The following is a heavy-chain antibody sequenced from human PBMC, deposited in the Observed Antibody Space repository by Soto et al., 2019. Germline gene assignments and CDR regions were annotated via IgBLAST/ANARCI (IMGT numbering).Heavy chain of an antibody. V-gene: IGHV1-46*01. CDR3: ARLKQDYAVA. Sequence: QVQLVQSGAEVKKPGASVKVSCKASGYTFTSYYMHWVRQAPGQGLEWMGIINPSGGSTSYAQKFQGRVTMTRNTSISTAYMELSSLRSEDTAVYYCARLKQDYAVAWGQGTLVTVSS. CDR1: GYTFTSYY. D-gene: IGHD3-16*01. CDR2: INPSGGST. J-gene: IGHJ5*02.